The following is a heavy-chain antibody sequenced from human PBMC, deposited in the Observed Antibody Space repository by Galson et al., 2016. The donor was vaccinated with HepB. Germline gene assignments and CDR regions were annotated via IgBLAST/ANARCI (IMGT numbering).Heavy chain of an antibody. Sequence: SLRLSCAASGFTFSHYAMTWVHQAPGKGLEWVSGISGSGTGTYYADSVKGRFIISRDNSKNTLYLQMNSLRVEDTAVYYCTKGGISVAADFEYWGQGTLVTVSS. V-gene: IGHV3-23*01. CDR1: GFTFSHYA. D-gene: IGHD6-19*01. CDR3: TKGGISVAADFEY. CDR2: ISGSGTGT. J-gene: IGHJ4*02.